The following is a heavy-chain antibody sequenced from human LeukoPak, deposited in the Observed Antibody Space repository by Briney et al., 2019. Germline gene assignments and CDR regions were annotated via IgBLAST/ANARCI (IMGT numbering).Heavy chain of an antibody. V-gene: IGHV4-59*01. CDR1: GVPISSYY. CDR3: ARDSSAIADNWFDP. CDR2: MYNSGIT. Sequence: SETLSLTCTVSGVPISSYYWSWVRQPPGRGLEWIGYMYNSGITNYNPSLKSRVTISVDTSKNQFSLRLRSVTAADTAAYYCARDSSAIADNWFDPWGQGTLVTVSS. D-gene: IGHD2-2*02. J-gene: IGHJ5*02.